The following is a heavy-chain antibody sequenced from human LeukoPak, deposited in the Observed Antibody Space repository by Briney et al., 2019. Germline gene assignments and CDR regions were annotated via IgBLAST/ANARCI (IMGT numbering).Heavy chain of an antibody. CDR2: ISSSGSTI. CDR1: GFTFSSYE. Sequence: GGTLRLSCAASGFTFSSYEMNWACQAPGKGLEWVSYISSSGSTIYYADSVKGRFTISRDNAKNSLYLQMNSLRAEDTAVYYCAELGITMIGGVWGKGTTVTISS. CDR3: AELGITMIGGV. D-gene: IGHD3-10*02. V-gene: IGHV3-48*03. J-gene: IGHJ6*04.